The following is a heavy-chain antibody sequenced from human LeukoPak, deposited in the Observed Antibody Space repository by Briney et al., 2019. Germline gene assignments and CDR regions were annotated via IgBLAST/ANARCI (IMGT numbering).Heavy chain of an antibody. J-gene: IGHJ4*02. V-gene: IGHV3-48*01. CDR3: ARDGDWAFDY. Sequence: GGSLRLSCAASGFTFSNTYSMNWVRQAPGKGLGWVAHISLTTTTVSYADSVKGRFTMSRDNAQKSLSLQMNSLRAEDTAVYYCARDGDWAFDYWGQGTLVTVSS. CDR1: GFTFSNTYS. D-gene: IGHD2-21*02. CDR2: ISLTTTTV.